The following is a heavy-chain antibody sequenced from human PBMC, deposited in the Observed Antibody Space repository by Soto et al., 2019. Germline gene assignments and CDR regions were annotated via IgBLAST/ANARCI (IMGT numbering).Heavy chain of an antibody. J-gene: IGHJ4*02. V-gene: IGHV4-30-4*01. CDR1: GGSIISDDYY. CDR2: IYHTGTT. D-gene: IGHD5-18*01. CDR3: ARVRAYSYGYEDY. Sequence: SETLSLTCSVSGGSIISDDYYWSWVRQFPGKGLEWFGYIYHTGTTFYNPSLQGRVFISLDTPKKQFTLDLNSVTAADSAVYYCARVRAYSYGYEDYWGQGTLVTVSS.